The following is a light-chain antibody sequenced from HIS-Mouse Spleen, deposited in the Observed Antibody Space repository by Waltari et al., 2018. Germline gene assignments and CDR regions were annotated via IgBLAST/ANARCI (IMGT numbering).Light chain of an antibody. J-gene: IGKJ3*01. CDR3: QQYYSTPFT. CDR1: QSVLYSSKNKNY. Sequence: DLVMTQSPDSLAVYLGERATINCKSRQSVLYSSKNKNYLAWYQQKPGQPPKLLIYWASTRESGVPDRFSGSGSGTDFTLTISSLQAEDVAVYYCQQYYSTPFTFGPGTKVDIK. V-gene: IGKV4-1*01. CDR2: WAS.